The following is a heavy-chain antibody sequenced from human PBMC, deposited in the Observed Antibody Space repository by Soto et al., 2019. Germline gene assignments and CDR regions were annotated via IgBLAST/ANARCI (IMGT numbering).Heavy chain of an antibody. CDR1: GYTFTGYY. Sequence: RASVKVSCKASGYTFTGYYMHWVRQAPGQGLEWMGWINPNSGGTNYAQKFQGWVTMTRDTSISTAYMELSRLRSDDTAVYYCARDRDPMYSYSSAYYYDGMDVWGQGTTVIVSS. J-gene: IGHJ6*02. CDR3: ARDRDPMYSYSSAYYYDGMDV. V-gene: IGHV1-2*04. CDR2: INPNSGGT. D-gene: IGHD6-6*01.